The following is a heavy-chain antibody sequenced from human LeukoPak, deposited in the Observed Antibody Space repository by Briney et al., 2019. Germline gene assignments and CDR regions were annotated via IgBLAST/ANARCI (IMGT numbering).Heavy chain of an antibody. CDR1: GYTFTGYY. D-gene: IGHD3-22*01. CDR3: ATLYYDSSGLPFGY. V-gene: IGHV1-2*06. Sequence: ASVKVSCKASGYTFTGYYMHWVRQAPGQGLEWMGRINPNSGGTNYAQKFQGRVTMTRDTSISTAYMELSRLRSDDTAVYYCATLYYDSSGLPFGYWGQGTLVTVSS. CDR2: INPNSGGT. J-gene: IGHJ4*02.